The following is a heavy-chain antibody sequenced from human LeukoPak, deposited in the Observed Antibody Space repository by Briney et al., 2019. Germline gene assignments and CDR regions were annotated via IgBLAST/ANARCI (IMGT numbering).Heavy chain of an antibody. V-gene: IGHV4-59*01. Sequence: PSETLSLTCSVSGVSITSNYWSWIRQPPGKGLEWLGYTHHSGATTYNPSLKSRSTMSLDTSNNQFSLKLSSVTAADTAVYYCARSSGHSYGDFDYWGQGNLVTVSS. CDR2: THHSGAT. CDR3: ARSSGHSYGDFDY. D-gene: IGHD5-18*01. CDR1: GVSITSNY. J-gene: IGHJ4*02.